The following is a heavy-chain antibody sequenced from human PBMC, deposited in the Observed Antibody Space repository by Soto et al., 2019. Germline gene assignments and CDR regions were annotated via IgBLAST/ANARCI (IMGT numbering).Heavy chain of an antibody. CDR2: TIPMFGTP. CDR1: GGTFSKYA. Sequence: QVQLVQSGAEMQQPGASVSVSCKASGGTFSKYAFSWVRQAPGQGLEWLGGTIPMFGTPNYAQKFQGRVAISADESTATVYIELSSLRSEDTAVYFCARPLLDTIYYYGMAVWGQGTTVSVSS. J-gene: IGHJ6*02. CDR3: ARPLLDTIYYYGMAV. V-gene: IGHV1-69*01. D-gene: IGHD5-18*01.